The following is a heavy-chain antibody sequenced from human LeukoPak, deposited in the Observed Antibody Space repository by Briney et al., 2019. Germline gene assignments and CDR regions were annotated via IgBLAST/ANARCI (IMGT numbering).Heavy chain of an antibody. V-gene: IGHV1-18*01. J-gene: IGHJ4*02. D-gene: IGHD2-8*01. CDR3: TRTVLDCKNGVCYDY. CDR1: GYTFTNYG. CDR2: ISPYNGNT. Sequence: ASVKVSCKTSGYTFTNYGISWVRQAPGQGLEWMGWISPYNGNTIYAQKLQGRVTVTTDTSTSTAYMDLRSLRSDDTAVYYCTRTVLDCKNGVCYDYWGQGTLVTVSS.